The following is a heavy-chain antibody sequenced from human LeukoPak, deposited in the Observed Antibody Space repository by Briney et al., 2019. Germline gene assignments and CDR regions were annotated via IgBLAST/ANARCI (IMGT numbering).Heavy chain of an antibody. J-gene: IGHJ5*02. CDR3: ARDLDFLTGYLNWFDP. Sequence: ASVKVSFKASGYTFTGYYMHCVRPAPGQGLEWMGRINLNRGGTNYAQKFQGRVTMTRDTSISTAYMELSRLRSDDTAVYYCARDLDFLTGYLNWFDPWGQGALVTVSP. CDR1: GYTFTGYY. D-gene: IGHD3/OR15-3a*01. CDR2: INLNRGGT. V-gene: IGHV1-2*06.